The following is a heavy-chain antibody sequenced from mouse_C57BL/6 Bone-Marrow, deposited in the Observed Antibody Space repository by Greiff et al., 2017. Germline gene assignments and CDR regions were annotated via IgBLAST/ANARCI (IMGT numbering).Heavy chain of an antibody. J-gene: IGHJ3*01. Sequence: EVQVVESGGDLVKPGGSLKLSCAASGFTFSSYGMSWVRQTPDKRLGWVATISSGGSYTYYPDTMKGRFTISRDNAKNTLYLQRSSLKSEDTAMYCGARHSFSLFYWGQGTLVTVSA. CDR3: ARHSFSLFY. V-gene: IGHV5-6*01. CDR1: GFTFSSYG. CDR2: ISSGGSYT. D-gene: IGHD1-1*01.